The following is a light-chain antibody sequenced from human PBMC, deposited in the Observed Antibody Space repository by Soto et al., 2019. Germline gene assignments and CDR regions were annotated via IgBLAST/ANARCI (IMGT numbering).Light chain of an antibody. CDR1: QSVGPN. J-gene: IGKJ2*01. CDR3: QQYNNWPPYT. Sequence: EIVLTQSPAILSASPGERVTLSCRASQSVGPNLAWYQQKPGQSPRLLIYDASTMATGIPGRFSGSGSGTEFTLTIRSLQSEDFAVYYCQQYNNWPPYTFGQGTKLEIK. V-gene: IGKV3-15*01. CDR2: DAS.